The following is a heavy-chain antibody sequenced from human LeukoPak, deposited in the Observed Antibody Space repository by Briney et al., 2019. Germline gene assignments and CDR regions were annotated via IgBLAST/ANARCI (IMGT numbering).Heavy chain of an antibody. CDR3: ARGVEPLAANNLAY. D-gene: IGHD1-14*01. CDR2: LYSDGNT. V-gene: IGHV3-53*01. CDR1: GFTVITND. J-gene: IGHJ4*02. Sequence: TGGSLTLSCAASGFTVITNDMTWVRQAPGKGLEWVSVLYSDGNTKYADSVQGRFTISRDNSKNTLYLEMNSLSPDDTAVYYCARGVEPLAANNLAYLGQGTLVTDSS.